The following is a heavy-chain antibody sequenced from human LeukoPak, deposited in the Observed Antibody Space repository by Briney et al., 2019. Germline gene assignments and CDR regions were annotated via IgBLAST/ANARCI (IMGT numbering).Heavy chain of an antibody. CDR1: GYTFTGYY. CDR3: ARYCTTATCSEGDVY. J-gene: IGHJ4*02. Sequence: GSAKVSCKASGYTFTGYYIHWVRQAPGQGLEWMGWNKPNNGDTRYAQKFQGRVTMTRDTSISTVYLELSGLRSDDTAVYYCARYCTTATCSEGDVYWGQGTLVTVSS. D-gene: IGHD2-2*01. CDR2: NKPNNGDT. V-gene: IGHV1-2*02.